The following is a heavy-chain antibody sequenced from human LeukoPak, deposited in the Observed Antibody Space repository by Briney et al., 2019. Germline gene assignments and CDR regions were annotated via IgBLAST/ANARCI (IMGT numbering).Heavy chain of an antibody. V-gene: IGHV4-34*01. CDR3: AREKVGSSGCPDY. CDR1: GGSFSGYY. D-gene: IGHD6-19*01. J-gene: IGHJ4*02. CDR2: INHSGST. Sequence: PSETLSLTCAVYGGSFSGYYWSWIRQPPGKGLGWIGEINHSGSTNYNPSLKSRVTISVDTSKNQFSLKLSSVTAADTAVYYCAREKVGSSGCPDYWGQGTLVTVSS.